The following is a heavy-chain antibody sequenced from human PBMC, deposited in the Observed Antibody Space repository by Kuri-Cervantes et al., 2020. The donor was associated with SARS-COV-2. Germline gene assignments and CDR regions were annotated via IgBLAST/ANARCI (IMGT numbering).Heavy chain of an antibody. CDR3: ARDRVVPAATTKNYYYYYGMDV. Sequence: GGSLRLSCAASGFTFSSYGMHWVRQAPGKGLEWVAVISYDGSNKYYADSVKGRFTISRDNSKNTLYLQMNSLRAEDTAVYYCARDRVVPAATTKNYYYYYGMDVWGQGTTVTVSS. D-gene: IGHD2-2*01. J-gene: IGHJ6*02. CDR1: GFTFSSYG. CDR2: ISYDGSNK. V-gene: IGHV3-30*05.